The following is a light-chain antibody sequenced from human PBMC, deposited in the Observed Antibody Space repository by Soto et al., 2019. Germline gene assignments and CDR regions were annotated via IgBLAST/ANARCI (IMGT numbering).Light chain of an antibody. CDR2: DAS. Sequence: ETVLTQSPATLSLSPGERATLSCRASQSISSYLAWYQQKPGQAPRLLIYDASNRATGIPARFSGSGSGTDFTLTIRSLEPEDFAVYYCQQRSNWPPITCGQGTRREIK. J-gene: IGKJ5*01. CDR3: QQRSNWPPIT. V-gene: IGKV3-11*01. CDR1: QSISSY.